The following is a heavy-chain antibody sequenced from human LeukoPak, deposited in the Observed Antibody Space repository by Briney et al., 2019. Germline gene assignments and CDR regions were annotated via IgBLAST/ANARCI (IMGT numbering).Heavy chain of an antibody. D-gene: IGHD4-17*01. CDR1: GYSISSGYY. CDR3: ARGSYLGDYDRFQH. Sequence: SETLSLTCAVSGYSISSGYYWGWIRQPPGKGLEWIGRIYTSGGTNYNPSLKSRVTVSIDTSKNQFSLKLTSVTAADTAVYYCARGSYLGDYDRFQHWGQGTLVTVSS. V-gene: IGHV4-38-2*01. J-gene: IGHJ1*01. CDR2: IYTSGGT.